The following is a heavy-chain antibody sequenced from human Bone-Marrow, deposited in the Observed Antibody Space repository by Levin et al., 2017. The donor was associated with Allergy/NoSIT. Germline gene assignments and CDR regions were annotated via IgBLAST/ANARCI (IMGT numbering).Heavy chain of an antibody. Sequence: GGSLRLSCAASGFTFSSYAMHWVRQAPGKGLEWVAVISYDGSNKYYADSVKGRFTISRDNSKNTLYLQMNSLRAEDTAVYYCARDQRSRMALYYYYGMDVWGQGTTVTVSS. CDR1: GFTFSSYA. CDR3: ARDQRSRMALYYYYGMDV. V-gene: IGHV3-30*04. CDR2: ISYDGSNK. D-gene: IGHD5-24*01. J-gene: IGHJ6*02.